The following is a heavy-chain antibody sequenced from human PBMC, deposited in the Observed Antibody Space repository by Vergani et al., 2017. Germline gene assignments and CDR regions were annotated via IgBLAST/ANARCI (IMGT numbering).Heavy chain of an antibody. CDR2: INPNSGGT. CDR1: GYTFTGYY. Sequence: QVQLVQSGAEVKKPGASVKVSCKASGYTFTGYYMHWVRQAPGQGLEWMGWINPNSGGTNYAQKFQGRVTMTRDTSISTAYMELSRLRSDDTAVYYCARLGERYCSSTSCYIWFDPWGQGTLVTVSS. CDR3: ARLGERYCSSTSCYIWFDP. V-gene: IGHV1-2*02. D-gene: IGHD2-2*02. J-gene: IGHJ5*02.